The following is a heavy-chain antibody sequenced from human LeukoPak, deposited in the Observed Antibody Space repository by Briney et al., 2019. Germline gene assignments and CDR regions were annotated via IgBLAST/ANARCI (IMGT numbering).Heavy chain of an antibody. CDR1: GFTFSSYS. CDR3: ARVPSYDFWSGLNWFDP. Sequence: GGSLRLSCAASGFTFSSYSMNWVRQAPGKGLEWVSSISSSSYIYYADSVKGRFTISRDNAKNSLYLQMNSLRAEDTAVYYCARVPSYDFWSGLNWFDPWGQGTLVTVSS. CDR2: ISSSSYI. D-gene: IGHD3-3*01. V-gene: IGHV3-21*01. J-gene: IGHJ5*02.